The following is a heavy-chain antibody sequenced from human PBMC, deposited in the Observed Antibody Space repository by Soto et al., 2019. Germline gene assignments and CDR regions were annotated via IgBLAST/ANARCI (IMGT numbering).Heavy chain of an antibody. CDR1: GASISSSDW. Sequence: SETLSLTCAVSGASISSSDWWNWVRQPPGKGLEWIGEIYHGGTTIYNPSLNSQVTISIDESKNHFSLKLTSVTAADTAVYYCARDFKAPNDAWAFDYWGQGTLVTVSS. J-gene: IGHJ4*02. CDR3: ARDFKAPNDAWAFDY. CDR2: IYHGGTT. V-gene: IGHV4-4*02. D-gene: IGHD3-16*01.